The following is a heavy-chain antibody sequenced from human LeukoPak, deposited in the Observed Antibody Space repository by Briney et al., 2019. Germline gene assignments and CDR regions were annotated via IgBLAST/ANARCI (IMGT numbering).Heavy chain of an antibody. J-gene: IGHJ4*02. V-gene: IGHV3-30-3*01. D-gene: IGHD3-10*01. CDR2: ISYDGSNK. CDR1: GFTFSSYA. Sequence: GRTLRLSCAASGFTFSSYAMHWVRQAPGKGLEWVAVISYDGSNKYYADSVKGRFTISRDNSKNTLYLQMNSLRAEDTAVYYCARDHRGVRDYFDYWGQGTLVTVSS. CDR3: ARDHRGVRDYFDY.